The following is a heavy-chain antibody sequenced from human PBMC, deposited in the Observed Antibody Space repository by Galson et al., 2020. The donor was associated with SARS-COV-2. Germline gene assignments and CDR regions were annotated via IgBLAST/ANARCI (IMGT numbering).Heavy chain of an antibody. CDR2: ISWNSGSI. J-gene: IGHJ2*01. V-gene: IGHV3-9*01. Sequence: GGSLRLSCAASGFTFDDYAMHWVRQAPGKGLEWVSGISWNSGSIGYADSVKGRFTISRDNAKNSLYLQMNSLRAEDTALYYCAKVGYYGSGYTGPNWYFDLWGRGTLVTVSS. CDR3: AKVGYYGSGYTGPNWYFDL. CDR1: GFTFDDYA. D-gene: IGHD3-10*01.